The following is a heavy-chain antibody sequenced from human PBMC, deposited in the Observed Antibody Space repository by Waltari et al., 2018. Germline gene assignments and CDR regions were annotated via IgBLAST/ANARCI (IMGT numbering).Heavy chain of an antibody. V-gene: IGHV4-39*07. J-gene: IGHJ5*02. Sequence: QLQLQESGPGLAKPSETLSLTCTVSGGSISSRAYYWGWIRQPPGKGLEWIGSIFYSGSTYYNPSLKSRVTISVDTSKNQFSLKLSSVTAADTAVYYCAIDHNRAWFDPWGQGTLVTVSS. CDR2: IFYSGST. CDR3: AIDHNRAWFDP. CDR1: GGSISSRAYY.